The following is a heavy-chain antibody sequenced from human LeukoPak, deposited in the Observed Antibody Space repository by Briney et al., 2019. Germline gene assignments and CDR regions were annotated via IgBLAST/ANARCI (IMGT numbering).Heavy chain of an antibody. CDR3: ARTRTYLDY. CDR2: ISDTGTS. J-gene: IGHJ4*02. Sequence: PSETLSLTCIASGGSISGYYWSWIRQPPGRGLEWIGYISDTGTSIYNPSLKNRLSMLVNTSKNHFYLNLTSVTAADTAIYYCARTRTYLDYWGQGDLVTVSS. D-gene: IGHD1-7*01. V-gene: IGHV4-59*01. CDR1: GGSISGYY.